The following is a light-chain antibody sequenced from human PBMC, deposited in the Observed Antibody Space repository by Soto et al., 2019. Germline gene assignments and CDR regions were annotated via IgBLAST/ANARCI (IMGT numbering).Light chain of an antibody. J-gene: IGLJ1*01. Sequence: QSVLTQPPSVSGAPGQRVTISCTGSSSNIGAGYDVHWYQQLPGTAPKLLIYGNSNRPSGVPDRFSGSKSDTSASLAITGLQAEDEADYYCQSYDSSLSGWVFGTGTKLTVL. V-gene: IGLV1-40*01. CDR3: QSYDSSLSGWV. CDR2: GNS. CDR1: SSNIGAGYD.